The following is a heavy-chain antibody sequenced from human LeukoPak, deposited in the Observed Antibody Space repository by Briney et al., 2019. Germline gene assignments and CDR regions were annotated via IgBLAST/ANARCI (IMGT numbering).Heavy chain of an antibody. Sequence: GESLKISCKGSGYSFTSNWIGWVRQMPGKGLEYMGIIYPGDSDTRYSPSFQGQVTMSVDKSISTAYLQWSSLKASDTAMYYCARQDNTGWTQFDYWGQGTLVTVS. CDR3: ARQDNTGWTQFDY. D-gene: IGHD6-19*01. CDR1: GYSFTSNW. CDR2: IYPGDSDT. J-gene: IGHJ4*02. V-gene: IGHV5-51*01.